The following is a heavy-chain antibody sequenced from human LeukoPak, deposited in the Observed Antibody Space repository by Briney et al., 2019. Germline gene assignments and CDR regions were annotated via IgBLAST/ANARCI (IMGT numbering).Heavy chain of an antibody. CDR1: GYTFTGYY. CDR3: ARPRYCSSTSCSNAFDI. V-gene: IGHV1-2*02. Sequence: ASVKVYCKASGYTFTGYYMHWVRQAPGQGLEWMGWINPNSGGTNYAQKFQGRVTMTRDTSISTAYMELSRLRSDDTAVYYCARPRYCSSTSCSNAFDIWGQGTMVTVSS. CDR2: INPNSGGT. D-gene: IGHD2-2*01. J-gene: IGHJ3*02.